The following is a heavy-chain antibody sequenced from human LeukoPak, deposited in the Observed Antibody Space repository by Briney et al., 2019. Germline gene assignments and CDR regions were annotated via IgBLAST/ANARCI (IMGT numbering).Heavy chain of an antibody. CDR3: ARGRGEPRGYYYMDV. CDR1: GYTFTSYD. Sequence: GASVKVSCKASGYTFTSYDINWVRQATGQGLEWMGWMNPNSGYTGYAQKFQGRVTITRNTSISTAYMELSSLRSEDTAVYYCARGRGEPRGYYYMDVWGKGTTVTVSS. D-gene: IGHD3-16*01. J-gene: IGHJ6*03. V-gene: IGHV1-8*01. CDR2: MNPNSGYT.